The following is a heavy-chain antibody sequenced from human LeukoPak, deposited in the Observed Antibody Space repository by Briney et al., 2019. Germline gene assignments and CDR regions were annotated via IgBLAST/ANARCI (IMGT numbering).Heavy chain of an antibody. Sequence: PSETLSLTCTVSGGSISSYYWSWIRQPAGKGLEWIGRIYTSGSTNYNPSLKSRVTMSIDTSKNHFSLQLNSVTPEDTAVYYCAREEAGTYGFQYWGQGTLVTVSS. V-gene: IGHV4-4*07. CDR1: GGSISSYY. D-gene: IGHD3-10*01. CDR3: AREEAGTYGFQY. CDR2: IYTSGST. J-gene: IGHJ4*02.